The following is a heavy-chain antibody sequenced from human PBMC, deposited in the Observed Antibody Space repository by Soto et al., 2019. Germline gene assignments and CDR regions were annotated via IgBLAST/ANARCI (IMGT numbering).Heavy chain of an antibody. CDR1: SGSFSGYY. CDR3: ARSPRFRGSHFDY. D-gene: IGHD3-10*01. CDR2: INHSGST. Sequence: PSETLSLTCAVYSGSFSGYYWSWIRQPPGKGLEWIGEINHSGSTNYNPSLKSRVTISVDTSKNQFSLKLSSVTAADTAVYYCARSPRFRGSHFDYWGQGTLVTVSS. J-gene: IGHJ4*02. V-gene: IGHV4-34*01.